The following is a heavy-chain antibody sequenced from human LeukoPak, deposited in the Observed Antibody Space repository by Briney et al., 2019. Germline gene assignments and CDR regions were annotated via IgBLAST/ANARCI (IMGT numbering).Heavy chain of an antibody. CDR1: GGSISSSPYY. V-gene: IGHV4-39*07. Sequence: SETLSLTCTVSGGSISSSPYYWGWIRQPPGKGLEWIGSIYYSGTTHYNPSLESRVTISVDTSKNQFSLKLASVTAADTAVYYCAKGAGGFSYYNWFDPWGQGTLVTVSS. D-gene: IGHD5-18*01. CDR2: IYYSGTT. J-gene: IGHJ5*02. CDR3: AKGAGGFSYYNWFDP.